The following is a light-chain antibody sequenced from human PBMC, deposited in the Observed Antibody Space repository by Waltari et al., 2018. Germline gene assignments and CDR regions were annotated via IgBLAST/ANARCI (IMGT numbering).Light chain of an antibody. CDR2: EVS. CDR1: SIDVGGYNC. CDR3: SSYGGSNNLV. J-gene: IGLJ3*02. Sequence: QSALTQPPSASGSPGQSVTSSCTGTSIDVGGYNCVSGYPQHPGQAPKVRLYEVSKRPPGVPDRISGSKSGNTAALTVDGVQAEDEADYYCSSYGGSNNLVFGGGTKLTVL. V-gene: IGLV2-8*01.